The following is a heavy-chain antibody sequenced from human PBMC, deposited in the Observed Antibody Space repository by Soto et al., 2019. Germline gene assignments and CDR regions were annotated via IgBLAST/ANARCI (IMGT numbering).Heavy chain of an antibody. CDR3: AKDRQWMLPYHFDS. J-gene: IGHJ4*02. Sequence: PGGSLRLSCAASGFAFTGYAMAWVRQAPGKGLEWVSSISGSGGSTYYADSVKGRFTISRDNSKNTLFLQMNSLRAEDTALYYCAKDRQWMLPYHFDSWGQGTLATVSS. CDR2: ISGSGGST. D-gene: IGHD6-19*01. V-gene: IGHV3-23*01. CDR1: GFAFTGYA.